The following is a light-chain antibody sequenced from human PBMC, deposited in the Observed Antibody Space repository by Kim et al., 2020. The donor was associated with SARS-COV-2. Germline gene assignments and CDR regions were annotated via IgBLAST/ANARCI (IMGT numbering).Light chain of an antibody. V-gene: IGKV4-1*01. Sequence: DIVMTQSPDSLAVSLGERATINCKSSQSVLYSSNNKNCLAWYQQKPGQPPKLLIYWASTRESGVPDRFSGGGSGTDFTLTISSLQAEDVAVYYCQQCYRTPITLGQGTQLEIK. J-gene: IGKJ5*01. CDR3: QQCYRTPIT. CDR1: QSVLYSSNNKNC. CDR2: WAS.